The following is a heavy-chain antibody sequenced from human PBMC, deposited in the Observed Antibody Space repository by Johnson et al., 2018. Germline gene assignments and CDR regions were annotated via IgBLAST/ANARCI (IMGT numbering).Heavy chain of an antibody. V-gene: IGHV3-9*01. D-gene: IGHD6-19*01. J-gene: IGHJ6*03. CDR2: ISWNSGSI. Sequence: EVQLVESGGGLVQPGRSLRLSCAASGFTFDDYAMHWVRQAPGKGLEWVSGISWNSGSIGYADSVKGRFTISRDNAKNSLYLQMNSLRAEDTALYYCARSVEAVDYYYYYMDVWGKGTTVTVSS. CDR1: GFTFDDYA. CDR3: ARSVEAVDYYYYYMDV.